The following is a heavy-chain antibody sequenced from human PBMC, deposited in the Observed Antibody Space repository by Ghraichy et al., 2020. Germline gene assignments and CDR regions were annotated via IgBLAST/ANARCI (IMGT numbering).Heavy chain of an antibody. CDR1: GFIFSNYW. Sequence: GGSLRLSCAASGFIFSNYWMHWVRQAPGKGLVWVSRINSDGGNTRYADSVKGRFTISRDNAKNTQYLQMNSLRAEDTAVYYCARTSGTYSWDAFDIWGQGTMVTVSS. CDR3: ARTSGTYSWDAFDI. CDR2: INSDGGNT. J-gene: IGHJ3*02. V-gene: IGHV3-74*01. D-gene: IGHD1-26*01.